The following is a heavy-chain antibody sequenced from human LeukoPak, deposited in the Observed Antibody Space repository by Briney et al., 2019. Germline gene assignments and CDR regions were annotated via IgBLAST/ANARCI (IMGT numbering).Heavy chain of an antibody. CDR2: SYYGGNS. J-gene: IGHJ6*03. CDR1: GGSISSTIYY. CDR3: ATTSGYRNYYYYYIDV. D-gene: IGHD3-22*01. V-gene: IGHV4-39*01. Sequence: PSETLSLTXTVSGGSISSTIYYWGWIRQPPGKGLEWIGTSYYGGNSYYNPSLKSRVTISVDGSKNQFSLTLTSVTAADTAVYYCATTSGYRNYYYYYIDVWGKGTTVTVSS.